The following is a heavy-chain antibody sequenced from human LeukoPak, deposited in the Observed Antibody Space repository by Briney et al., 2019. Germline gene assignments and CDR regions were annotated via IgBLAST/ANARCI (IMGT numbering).Heavy chain of an antibody. J-gene: IGHJ4*02. CDR3: AGALRARYSSGLDY. D-gene: IGHD6-19*01. Sequence: GGSLRLSCAASAFTFSNYWMNWVRQAPGKGLEWVANINGDGGEKHYVVSVRGRFTISRDNAKNSLYLQMNSLRAEDTAVYYCAGALRARYSSGLDYWGQGTLVTVSS. CDR2: INGDGGEK. CDR1: AFTFSNYW. V-gene: IGHV3-7*01.